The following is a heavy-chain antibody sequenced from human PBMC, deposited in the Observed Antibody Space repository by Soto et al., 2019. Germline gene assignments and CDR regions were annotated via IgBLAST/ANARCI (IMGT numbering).Heavy chain of an antibody. CDR2: IYYSGST. D-gene: IGHD2-2*01. CDR3: ARIAHLGYCSSTSCYPPYYYYMDV. V-gene: IGHV4-59*01. CDR1: GGSISSYY. Sequence: QVQLQESGPGLVKPSETLSLTCTVSGGSISSYYWSWIRQPPGKGLEWIGYIYYSGSTNYNPSLKSRLTISVDTSKNQFSLKLSSVTAADTAVYYCARIAHLGYCSSTSCYPPYYYYMDVWGKGTTVTVSS. J-gene: IGHJ6*03.